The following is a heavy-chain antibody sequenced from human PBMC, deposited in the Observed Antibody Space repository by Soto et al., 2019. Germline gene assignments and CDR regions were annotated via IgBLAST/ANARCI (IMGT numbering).Heavy chain of an antibody. CDR1: GYTLTELS. CDR3: ATLTDWNLDY. Sequence: RASVKVSCKVSGYTLTELSMHWVRQAPGKGLEWMGGFDPEDGETIYAQKFQGRVTMTEDTSTDTAYMELSSLRTEDAAVYYCATLTDWNLDYWGQGTLVTVSS. CDR2: FDPEDGET. D-gene: IGHD1-1*01. V-gene: IGHV1-24*01. J-gene: IGHJ4*02.